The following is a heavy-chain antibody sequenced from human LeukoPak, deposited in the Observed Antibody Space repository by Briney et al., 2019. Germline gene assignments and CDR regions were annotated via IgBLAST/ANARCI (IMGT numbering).Heavy chain of an antibody. V-gene: IGHV3-23*01. J-gene: IGHJ3*02. CDR2: ISGSGDST. D-gene: IGHD5-18*01. CDR1: GFTFSTYA. Sequence: GGSLRLSCAASGFTFSTYAVNWVRQAPGKGLEWVSTISGSGDSTYYADSVKGRFTISRDNSKDTLYLQMSSVRVDDTAVYYCARCQYSLDAFDIWGQGTMVTVSS. CDR3: ARCQYSLDAFDI.